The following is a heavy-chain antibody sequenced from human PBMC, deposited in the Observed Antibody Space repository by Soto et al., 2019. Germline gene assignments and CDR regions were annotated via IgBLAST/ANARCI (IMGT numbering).Heavy chain of an antibody. Sequence: PGGSLRLSCAASGFTFSSYAMSWVRQAPGKGLEWVSAISGSGGSTYYADSVKGRFTISRDNSKNTLYLQMNSLRAEDTAVYYCAKGPDDYGDYVDWYFDLWGRGTLVTVSS. CDR2: ISGSGGST. J-gene: IGHJ2*01. D-gene: IGHD4-17*01. V-gene: IGHV3-23*01. CDR3: AKGPDDYGDYVDWYFDL. CDR1: GFTFSSYA.